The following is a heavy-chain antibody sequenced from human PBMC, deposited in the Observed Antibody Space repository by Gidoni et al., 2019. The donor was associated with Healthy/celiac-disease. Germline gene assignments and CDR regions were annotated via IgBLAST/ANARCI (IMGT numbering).Heavy chain of an antibody. D-gene: IGHD2-2*02. Sequence: EVQLVESGGGLVQPGRSLRLSCAASGFTFDDYVMHWVRQAPGKGLEWVSGISWNSGSKGYADSVKGRFTISRDNAKNSLYLQMNSLRAEDTALYYCAAGIPLHYWGQGTLVTVSS. CDR1: GFTFDDYV. V-gene: IGHV3-9*01. J-gene: IGHJ4*02. CDR2: ISWNSGSK. CDR3: AAGIPLHY.